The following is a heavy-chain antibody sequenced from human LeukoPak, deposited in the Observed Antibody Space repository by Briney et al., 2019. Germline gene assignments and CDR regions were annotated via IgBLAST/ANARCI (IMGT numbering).Heavy chain of an antibody. V-gene: IGHV4-61*02. J-gene: IGHJ5*02. CDR2: IYTSGST. CDR1: GGSISSGSYY. CDR3: ARGVPPNWFDP. Sequence: PSETLSLTCTVSGGSISSGSYYWSWIRQPAGKGLEWIGRIYTSGSTNYNPSLKSRVTISVDTSKNQFSLKLSSVTAADTAVYYCARGVPPNWFDPWGQGTLVTVSS.